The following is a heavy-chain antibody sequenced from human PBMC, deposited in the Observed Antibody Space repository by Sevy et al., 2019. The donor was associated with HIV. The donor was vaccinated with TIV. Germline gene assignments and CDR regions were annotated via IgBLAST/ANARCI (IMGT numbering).Heavy chain of an antibody. Sequence: GGSLRLSCAASGFTFSSYGMHWVRQAPGKGLEWVAVIWYDGSNKYYADSVKGRFTISRDNSKNTLYLQMNSLRAEDTAVYYCAKDLTRAVAGNPHTLDYWGQGTLVTVSS. J-gene: IGHJ4*02. V-gene: IGHV3-33*06. D-gene: IGHD6-19*01. CDR2: IWYDGSNK. CDR1: GFTFSSYG. CDR3: AKDLTRAVAGNPHTLDY.